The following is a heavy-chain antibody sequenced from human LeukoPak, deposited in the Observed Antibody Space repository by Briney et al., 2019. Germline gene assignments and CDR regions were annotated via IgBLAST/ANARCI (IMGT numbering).Heavy chain of an antibody. CDR3: AREGYYDSSGYSIVY. D-gene: IGHD3-22*01. CDR2: IYSGGST. J-gene: IGHJ4*02. Sequence: GGSLRLSCAASGFTVSSNYMSWVRQAPGKGLEWVSVIYSGGSTYYADSVKGRFTISRHNSKNTLYLQMNSLRAEDTAVYYCAREGYYDSSGYSIVYWGQGTLVTASS. CDR1: GFTVSSNY. V-gene: IGHV3-53*04.